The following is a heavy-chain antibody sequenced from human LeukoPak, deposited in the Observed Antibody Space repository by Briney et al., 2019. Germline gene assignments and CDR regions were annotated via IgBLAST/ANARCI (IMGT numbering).Heavy chain of an antibody. J-gene: IGHJ5*02. Sequence: GGSLRLSCAASGFTFSSYAMSWVRQAAGKGLEWVSAISGSGGSTYYADSVKGRFTISRDNSKNTLYLQMNSLRAEDTAVYYCAKVVRQQLALRPNWFDPWGQGTLVTVSS. CDR2: ISGSGGST. CDR3: AKVVRQQLALRPNWFDP. D-gene: IGHD6-13*01. V-gene: IGHV3-23*01. CDR1: GFTFSSYA.